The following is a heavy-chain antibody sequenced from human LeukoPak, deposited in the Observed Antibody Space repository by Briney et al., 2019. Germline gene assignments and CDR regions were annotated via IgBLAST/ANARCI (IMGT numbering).Heavy chain of an antibody. J-gene: IGHJ4*02. CDR2: INPNSGGT. Sequence: ASVKVSCKASGYTFTGYYMHWVRQALGQGLEWMGWINPNSGGTNYAQKFQGRVTMTRDTSISTAYMELSRLRSDDTAVYYCARDLLIAAAGSYFDYWGQGTLVTVSS. V-gene: IGHV1-2*02. CDR1: GYTFTGYY. D-gene: IGHD6-13*01. CDR3: ARDLLIAAAGSYFDY.